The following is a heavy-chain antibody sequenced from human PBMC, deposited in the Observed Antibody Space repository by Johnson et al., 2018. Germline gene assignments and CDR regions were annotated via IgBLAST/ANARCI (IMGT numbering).Heavy chain of an antibody. CDR1: GFTFSSFW. J-gene: IGHJ4*02. Sequence: VQLVEAGGGLVQPGGSLRLSCVVSGFTFSSFWMSWVRQAPGKGLEWVAKIKQDESEKYYLDSVKGRFTISRDNDKKSLYLQMNSLRAEDTAVYFCARERWAGNVFLDSWGQGTLVTVSA. CDR3: ARERWAGNVFLDS. CDR2: IKQDESEK. D-gene: IGHD6-19*01. V-gene: IGHV3-7*01.